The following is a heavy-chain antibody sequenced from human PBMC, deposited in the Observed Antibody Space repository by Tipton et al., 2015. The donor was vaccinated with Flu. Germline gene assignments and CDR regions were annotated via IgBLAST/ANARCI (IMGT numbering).Heavy chain of an antibody. CDR2: INPSGGST. D-gene: IGHD6-19*01. CDR1: GYTFTSYY. Sequence: QMQLVQSGAEVKKPGASVKVSCKASGYTFTSYYMHWVRQAPGQGLEWMGIINPSGGSTSYAQKFQGRVTMTRDTSTSTVYMELSSLRSEDTAVYYCAREYSSGWYVGYYYGMDVWGQGTTVTVSS. J-gene: IGHJ6*02. V-gene: IGHV1-46*01. CDR3: AREYSSGWYVGYYYGMDV.